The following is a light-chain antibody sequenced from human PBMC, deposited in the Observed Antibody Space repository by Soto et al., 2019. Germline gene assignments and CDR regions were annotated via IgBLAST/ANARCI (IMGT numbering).Light chain of an antibody. CDR1: NSDVGSYSL. CDR2: EGS. J-gene: IGLJ3*02. Sequence: QSVLTQPASVSGSPGRSITISCTGANSDVGSYSLVSWFQQHPGKAPKLMIYEGSRRPSGVSNRFSGSQSDNTASLTISGLQTEDEADYYCCSYAGRTSFVLFGGGTKLTVL. CDR3: CSYAGRTSFVL. V-gene: IGLV2-23*01.